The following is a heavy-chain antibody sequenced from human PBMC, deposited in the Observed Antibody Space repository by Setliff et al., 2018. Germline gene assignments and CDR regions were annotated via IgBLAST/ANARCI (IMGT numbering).Heavy chain of an antibody. V-gene: IGHV4-4*07. CDR1: GGSISSYH. CDR2: IYIGGSA. D-gene: IGHD2-15*01. CDR3: ARGGNPPYDAFDI. Sequence: PSETLSLTCTVSGGSISSYHWSWIRQPAGMGLEWIGHIYIGGSANYNPSLKSRVTMSIDTSKNQFSLELSSLRSEDTAVYYCARGGNPPYDAFDIWGQGTMVTVSS. J-gene: IGHJ3*02.